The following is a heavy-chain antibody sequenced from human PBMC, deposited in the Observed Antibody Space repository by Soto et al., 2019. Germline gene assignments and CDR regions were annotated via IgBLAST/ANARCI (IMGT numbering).Heavy chain of an antibody. Sequence: QVQLQQSGPRLVKPSETLSLTCTVSSGPDRSHNWGWIRQPPGRGLEWIGYVYYTGDTAYNPSLRSRVTISADQSTNDISLTLSSVTAADTAVYYCVRQGIDYLHGLVDVWGQGTTVSVSS. CDR1: SGPDRSHN. J-gene: IGHJ6*02. CDR3: VRQGIDYLHGLVDV. D-gene: IGHD4-17*01. CDR2: VYYTGDT. V-gene: IGHV4-59*08.